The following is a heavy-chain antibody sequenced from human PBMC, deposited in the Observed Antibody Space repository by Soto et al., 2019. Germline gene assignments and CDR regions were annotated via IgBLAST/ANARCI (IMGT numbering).Heavy chain of an antibody. CDR2: IYHNSST. CDR1: GGSISSSNW. Sequence: PSETLSLTCAVSGGSISSSNWWSWVRQPPGKGLEWIGEIYHNSSTKYNPSLKSRVTISVDTSKHQFSLKLSSVTAADTAVYYCARDLVGLIVAGGFDPWGPGTLVTVSS. J-gene: IGHJ5*02. CDR3: ARDLVGLIVAGGFDP. D-gene: IGHD2-15*01. V-gene: IGHV4-4*02.